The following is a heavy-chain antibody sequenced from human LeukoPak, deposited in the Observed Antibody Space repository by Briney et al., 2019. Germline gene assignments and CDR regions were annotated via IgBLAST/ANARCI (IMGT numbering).Heavy chain of an antibody. D-gene: IGHD6-13*01. CDR3: AKSDDVQQQLGLDYYYGMDV. CDR2: ISGSGGST. Sequence: GSLRLSCAASGFTFSSYAMSWVRQAPGKGLEWVSAISGSGGSTHYADSVKGRFTISRDNSKNTLYLQMNSLRAEDTAVYYCAKSDDVQQQLGLDYYYGMDVWGQGTTVTVSS. V-gene: IGHV3-23*01. CDR1: GFTFSSYA. J-gene: IGHJ6*02.